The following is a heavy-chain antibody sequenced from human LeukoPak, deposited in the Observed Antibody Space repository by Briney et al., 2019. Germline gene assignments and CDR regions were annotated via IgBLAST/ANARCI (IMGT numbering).Heavy chain of an antibody. D-gene: IGHD6-19*01. J-gene: IGHJ4*02. CDR2: ISSSSSYI. CDR1: GFTFSSYS. V-gene: IGHV3-21*01. Sequence: GGSLRLSCAASGFTFSSYSMNWVRQAPGKGLEWVSSISSSSSYIYYADSVKGRFTISRDNAKNSLYLQMNSQRAEDTAVYYCARALRHSSGWWDWGQGTLVTVSS. CDR3: ARALRHSSGWWD.